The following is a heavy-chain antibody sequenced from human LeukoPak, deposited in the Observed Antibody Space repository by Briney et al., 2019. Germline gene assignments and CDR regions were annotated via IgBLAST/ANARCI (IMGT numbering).Heavy chain of an antibody. CDR2: ISYDGSNK. CDR1: GFTFSSYA. CDR3: ARDYYDSSGYQDY. J-gene: IGHJ4*02. D-gene: IGHD3-22*01. Sequence: GGSLRLSCAASGFTFSSYAMHWVRQAPGKGLEWVAVISYDGSNKYYADSVKGRFTISRDDSKNTLYLQMNSLRAEDTAVYYCARDYYDSSGYQDYWGQGTLVTVSS. V-gene: IGHV3-30-3*01.